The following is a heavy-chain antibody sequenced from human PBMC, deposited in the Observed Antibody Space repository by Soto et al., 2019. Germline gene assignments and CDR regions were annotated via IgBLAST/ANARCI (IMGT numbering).Heavy chain of an antibody. CDR2: ISGSGGST. J-gene: IGHJ4*02. CDR3: ASRIAAAVGVDSDS. CDR1: GFTFSSYA. D-gene: IGHD6-13*01. Sequence: EVQLLESGGGLVQPGGSLRLSCAASGFTFSSYAMSWVRQAPGKGLEWVSAISGSGGSTYYADSVKGRFTISRDNSKNAQYLQMTCVWVEDSAVYYCASRIAAAVGVDSDSWGQGTLVTVSS. V-gene: IGHV3-23*01.